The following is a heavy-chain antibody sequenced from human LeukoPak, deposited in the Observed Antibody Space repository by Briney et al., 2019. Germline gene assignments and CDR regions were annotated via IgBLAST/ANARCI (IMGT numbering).Heavy chain of an antibody. CDR1: GFTLSSYW. Sequence: PGGSLRLSCAASGFTLSSYWMSWVRQAPGKGLEWVANIKQDGSEKYYVDSVKGRFTISRDNAKNSLYLQMNSLRAEDTAVYYCARGYDILTRYQTFDYWGQGTLVTVSS. CDR2: IKQDGSEK. V-gene: IGHV3-7*03. J-gene: IGHJ4*02. CDR3: ARGYDILTRYQTFDY. D-gene: IGHD3-9*01.